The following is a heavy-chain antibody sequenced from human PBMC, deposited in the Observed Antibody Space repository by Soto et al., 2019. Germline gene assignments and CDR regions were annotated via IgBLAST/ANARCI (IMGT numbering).Heavy chain of an antibody. D-gene: IGHD3-16*01. V-gene: IGHV4-59*01. CDR1: GGSISSYY. J-gene: IGHJ4*02. CDR3: ARAWGEAFDY. Sequence: QVQLPESGPGLVKPSETLSLTCTVSGGSISSYYWSWIRQPPGKGLEWIGYIYYSGSTNYNPSLKSRVNISVDTSKTQFYLKLSSVTAADTAVYYCARAWGEAFDYWGQGTLVTVSS. CDR2: IYYSGST.